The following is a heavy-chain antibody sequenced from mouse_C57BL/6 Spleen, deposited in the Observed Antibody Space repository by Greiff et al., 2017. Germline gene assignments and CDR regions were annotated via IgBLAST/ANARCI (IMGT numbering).Heavy chain of an antibody. CDR1: GYAFSSSW. D-gene: IGHD2-4*01. CDR2: IYPGDGDT. J-gene: IGHJ2*01. Sequence: QVQLQQSGPELVKPGASVKISCKASGYAFSSSWMNWVKQRPGKGLEWIGRIYPGDGDTNYNGKFKGKATLTADKSSSTAYMQLSSLTSEDSAVYFCARFDYGGFDYWGQGTTLTVSS. CDR3: ARFDYGGFDY. V-gene: IGHV1-82*01.